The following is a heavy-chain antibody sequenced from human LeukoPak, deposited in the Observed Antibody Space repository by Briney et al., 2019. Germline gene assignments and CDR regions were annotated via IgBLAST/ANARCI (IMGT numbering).Heavy chain of an antibody. CDR1: GFTFSTYA. V-gene: IGHV3-23*01. CDR3: AKDIRGSTGLGSMDV. CDR2: ISGGGGTT. J-gene: IGHJ6*03. D-gene: IGHD1-26*01. Sequence: GGSLRLSCAASGFTFSTYALSWVRQAPGKGLEWVSHISGGGGTTYYADSVKGRFTISRDNSKNTLYLQMNSLRAEGTAVYYCAKDIRGSTGLGSMDVWGKGTTVTVSS.